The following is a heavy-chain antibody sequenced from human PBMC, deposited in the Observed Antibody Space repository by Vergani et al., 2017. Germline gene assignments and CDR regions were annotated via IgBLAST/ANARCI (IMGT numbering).Heavy chain of an antibody. CDR3: ARLEIAVAGPNWFDP. J-gene: IGHJ5*02. CDR1: GYSFTSYW. CDR2: IYPGDSDT. D-gene: IGHD6-19*01. V-gene: IGHV5-51*01. Sequence: EVQLVQSGAEVKKPGESLTISCKGSGYSFTSYWIGWVRQMPGKGLEWMGIIYPGDSDTRYSPSFQGQVTISADKSISTTYLQWSSLKASDTAMYYCARLEIAVAGPNWFDPWGQGTLVTVSS.